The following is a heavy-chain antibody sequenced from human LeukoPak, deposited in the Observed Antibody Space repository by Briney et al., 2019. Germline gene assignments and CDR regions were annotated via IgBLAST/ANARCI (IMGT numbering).Heavy chain of an antibody. J-gene: IGHJ4*02. CDR2: IYSGGST. D-gene: IGHD6-13*01. Sequence: RPGGSLRLSCAASGFTVSSNYMSWVRQAPGKGLEWVSVIYSGGSTYYADSVKGRFTISRDNSKNTLYLQMNSLRAEDTAVYYCASTQSRLTAAGTALADYWGQGTLVTVSS. CDR1: GFTVSSNY. CDR3: ASTQSRLTAAGTALADY. V-gene: IGHV3-53*01.